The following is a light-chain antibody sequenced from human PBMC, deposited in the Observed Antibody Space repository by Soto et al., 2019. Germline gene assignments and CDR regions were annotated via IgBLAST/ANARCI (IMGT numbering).Light chain of an antibody. V-gene: IGLV2-23*02. CDR2: EVS. CDR3: CSYAGSSTFYV. J-gene: IGLJ1*01. CDR1: SSDVGSYNL. Sequence: QSVLTQHASVSGSPGQSITISCTGTSSDVGSYNLVSWYQQHPGKAPKLMIYEVSKWPSGVSNRFSGSKSGNTASLTISGLQAEDEADYYCCSYAGSSTFYVFGTGTKLTVL.